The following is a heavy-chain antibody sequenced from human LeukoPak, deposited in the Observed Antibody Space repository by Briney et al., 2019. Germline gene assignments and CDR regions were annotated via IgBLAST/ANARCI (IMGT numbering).Heavy chain of an antibody. V-gene: IGHV4-59*01. J-gene: IGHJ1*01. Sequence: SETLSLTCTVSGGSISSDYWSWIRQPPGKGLEWIGFIYYSGSANYNPSLKSRVTISVDTSKNQFSLKLTSVTAADTAVYYCARDSDSREYFQHWGQGTLVTVSS. CDR3: ARDSDSREYFQH. CDR1: GGSISSDY. CDR2: IYYSGSA. D-gene: IGHD2-15*01.